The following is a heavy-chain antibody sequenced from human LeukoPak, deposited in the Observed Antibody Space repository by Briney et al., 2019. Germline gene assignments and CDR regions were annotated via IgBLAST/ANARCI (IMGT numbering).Heavy chain of an antibody. D-gene: IGHD1-26*01. V-gene: IGHV3-48*04. CDR3: ARDNPDRVVGVVSYYYYGMDV. CDR2: ISSSSTTI. CDR1: GFTFNNYA. Sequence: GGSLTLSCAASGFTFNNYAMNWVRQAPGKGLEWVSYISSSSTTIYYADSVKGHFTISRDNARNSLYLQMNSLRVEDTAVYYCARDNPDRVVGVVSYYYYGMDVWGQGTTVTVSS. J-gene: IGHJ6*02.